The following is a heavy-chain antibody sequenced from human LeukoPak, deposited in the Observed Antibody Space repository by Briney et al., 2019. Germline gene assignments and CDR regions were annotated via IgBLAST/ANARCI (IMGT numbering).Heavy chain of an antibody. CDR1: GGSISSNSHY. V-gene: IGHV4-39*01. CDR3: AGRDFYYMDV. Sequence: PSETLSLTCTVSGGSISSNSHYWGWIRQPPGKGLEWIGSIYYSGSTYYSPSLKSRVTISVDTSKNQFSLKLSSVTAADTALYYCAGRDFYYMDVWGKGTTVTVSS. CDR2: IYYSGST. J-gene: IGHJ6*03.